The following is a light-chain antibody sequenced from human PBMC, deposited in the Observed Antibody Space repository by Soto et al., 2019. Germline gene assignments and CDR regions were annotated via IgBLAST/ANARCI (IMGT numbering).Light chain of an antibody. V-gene: IGKV1D-8*01. CDR3: QQYYSFPRT. J-gene: IGKJ2*01. CDR2: AAS. CDR1: QGISNY. Sequence: VIWMTQSPSLLSASTGDRVTISCRMSQGISNYLAWYQQKPGKAPELLIYAASTLQSGVPSRFSGSGSGTDFTLTSSRLQADDFATYSWQQYYSFPRTFGQGTKLEIK.